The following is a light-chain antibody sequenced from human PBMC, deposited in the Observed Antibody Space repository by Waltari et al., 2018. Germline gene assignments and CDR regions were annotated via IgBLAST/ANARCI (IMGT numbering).Light chain of an antibody. J-gene: IGKJ1*01. CDR2: DAS. Sequence: SGRASRCVGWTWARNQRRPGQAPRLHIYDASSRATGIPNKLRGSGSQTDFSLTISILEPEDFAVYYCQKYVTRTATCRQGTKVEVK. V-gene: IGKV3-20*01. CDR3: QKYVTRTAT. CDR1: RCVGWTW.